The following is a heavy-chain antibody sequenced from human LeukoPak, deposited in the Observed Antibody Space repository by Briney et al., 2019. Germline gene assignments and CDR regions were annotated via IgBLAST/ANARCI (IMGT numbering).Heavy chain of an antibody. V-gene: IGHV4-38-2*01. D-gene: IGHD4-23*01. CDR2: IYHSGST. J-gene: IGHJ3*02. Sequence: PSETLSLTCAVSGYSISSGYYWGWIRQPPGKGLEWIGSIYHSGSTYYNPSLKSRVPISVDTSKNQFSLKLSSVTAADTAVYYCAWRGDYGGPPGAFDIWGQGTMVTVSS. CDR1: GYSISSGYY. CDR3: AWRGDYGGPPGAFDI.